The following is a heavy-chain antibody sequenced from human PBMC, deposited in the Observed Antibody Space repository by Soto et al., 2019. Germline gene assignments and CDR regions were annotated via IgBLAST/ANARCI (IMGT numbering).Heavy chain of an antibody. V-gene: IGHV3-23*01. Sequence: GGSLRLSCAASGFTFSTYAMSWVRQAPGKGLEWLSGIRGSGGGTWYADSVKGRFTISRDNSENTLYLQMNSLRAEGTAVYFCAKDLQLTYHSPGYIPPPDDASDIWGPGTMVTVSS. CDR2: IRGSGGGT. J-gene: IGHJ3*02. CDR3: AKDLQLTYHSPGYIPPPDDASDI. D-gene: IGHD1-1*01. CDR1: GFTFSTYA.